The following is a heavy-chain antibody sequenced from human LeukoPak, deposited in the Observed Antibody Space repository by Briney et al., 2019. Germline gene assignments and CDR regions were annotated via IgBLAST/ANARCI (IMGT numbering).Heavy chain of an antibody. Sequence: SETLSLTCTVSGGSISSSSYYWSWIRQPPGKGLEWIGEINHSGSTNYNPSLKSRVTISVDTSKNQFSLKLSSVTAADTAVYYCASRYCSSTSCYLPYWGQGTLVTVSS. D-gene: IGHD2-2*01. CDR2: INHSGST. CDR1: GGSISSSSYY. CDR3: ASRYCSSTSCYLPY. V-gene: IGHV4-39*07. J-gene: IGHJ4*02.